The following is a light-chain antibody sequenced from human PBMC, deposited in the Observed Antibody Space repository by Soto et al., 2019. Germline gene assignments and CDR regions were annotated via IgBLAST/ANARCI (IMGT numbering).Light chain of an antibody. CDR1: QSISNY. CDR3: QQRSNWPPLT. J-gene: IGKJ4*01. CDR2: DAS. V-gene: IGKV3-11*01. Sequence: EIVLTQSPATLSLSPGERATLSCRASQSISNYLVWYQQKPGQAPRLLIYDASNRATGIPARFSGSGSGTDFTLTISSLEPEDVAMYYCQQRSNWPPLTVGGGTKVEIK.